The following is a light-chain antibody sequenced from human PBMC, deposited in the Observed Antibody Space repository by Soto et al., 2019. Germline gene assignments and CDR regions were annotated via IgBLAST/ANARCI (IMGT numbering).Light chain of an antibody. CDR1: QSVSSNY. V-gene: IGKV3-20*01. J-gene: IGKJ1*01. CDR3: QQYGSSPWT. CDR2: GAS. Sequence: EIVLTQSPGTLSLSPGGRGALSCRASQSVSSNYVAWYQQKPGQAPRLLISGASNRATGTPDRFRGSGSGTDFALTISRLEPEDFAFYYCQQYGSSPWTFGLGTKVDIK.